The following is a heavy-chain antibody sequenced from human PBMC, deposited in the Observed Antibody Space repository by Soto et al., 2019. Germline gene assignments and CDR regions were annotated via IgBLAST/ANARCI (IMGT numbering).Heavy chain of an antibody. Sequence: QVQLQASGPGLVKPSQTLSLTCAVSGRSISSVGYYWSLVRQHPGKGLEWIGSISYTGSTYYNPSIENRLSIYLDTSGNRFSLRLNSVTAADTAIYYCARPNDYWNGYGPFDYWGQGSLVSVSS. D-gene: IGHD3-3*01. CDR3: ARPNDYWNGYGPFDY. J-gene: IGHJ4*02. CDR1: GRSISSVGYY. V-gene: IGHV4-31*11. CDR2: ISYTGST.